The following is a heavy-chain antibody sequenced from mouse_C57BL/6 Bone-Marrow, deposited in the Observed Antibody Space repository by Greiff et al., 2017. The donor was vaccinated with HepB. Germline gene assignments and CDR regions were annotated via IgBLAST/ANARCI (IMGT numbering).Heavy chain of an antibody. CDR2: IDPENGDT. V-gene: IGHV14-4*01. J-gene: IGHJ3*01. D-gene: IGHD2-4*01. Sequence: EVQLQQSGAELVRPGASVKLSCTASGFNIKDDYMHWVKQRPEQGLEWIGWIDPENGDTEYASKFQGKATITADTSSNTAYLQLSSLTSEGTAVYYCTTDDYDAWFAYWGQGTLVTVSA. CDR1: GFNIKDDY. CDR3: TTDDYDAWFAY.